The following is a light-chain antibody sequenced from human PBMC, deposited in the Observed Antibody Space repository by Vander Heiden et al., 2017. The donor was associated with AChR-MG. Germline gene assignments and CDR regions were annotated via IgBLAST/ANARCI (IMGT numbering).Light chain of an antibody. Sequence: EIVLTQSSATRSLSPGERATLSCRASQSVSSYLAWYQQKPGQAPRLLIYDASNRATGIPARFSGSGSGTDFTLTISSLEPEDFAVYYCQQRSNWPSSTFGQGTRLEIK. J-gene: IGKJ5*01. CDR2: DAS. CDR1: QSVSSY. V-gene: IGKV3-11*01. CDR3: QQRSNWPSST.